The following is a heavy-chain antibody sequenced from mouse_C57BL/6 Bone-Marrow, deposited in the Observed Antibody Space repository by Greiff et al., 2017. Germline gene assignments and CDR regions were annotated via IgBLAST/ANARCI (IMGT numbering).Heavy chain of an antibody. Sequence: QVQLQQSGAELVKPGASVKLSCKASGYTFTSYWMQWVKQRPGQGLEWIGEIDPSDSYTNYNQKFKGKATLTVDTSSSTAYLQLSSLTSEDSAVYYCASRTGTDLDYWGQGTTLTVSS. CDR2: IDPSDSYT. CDR3: ASRTGTDLDY. J-gene: IGHJ2*01. V-gene: IGHV1-50*01. D-gene: IGHD4-1*01. CDR1: GYTFTSYW.